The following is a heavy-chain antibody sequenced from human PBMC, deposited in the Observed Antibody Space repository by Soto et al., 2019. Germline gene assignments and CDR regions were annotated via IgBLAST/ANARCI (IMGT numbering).Heavy chain of an antibody. CDR3: ATAVGIAPTGEDGMDV. Sequence: QVQLVQSGAEVKKTGSSVKVSCKASGGTFSIYGFSWVRQAPGQGPEWIGGIIPILTTPNYAQKFQGRVTIVADETTTTVYMELSSLKLDDTAVYYCATAVGIAPTGEDGMDVLGQGTSVTVSS. D-gene: IGHD2-8*02. J-gene: IGHJ6*02. V-gene: IGHV1-69*01. CDR2: IIPILTTP. CDR1: GGTFSIYG.